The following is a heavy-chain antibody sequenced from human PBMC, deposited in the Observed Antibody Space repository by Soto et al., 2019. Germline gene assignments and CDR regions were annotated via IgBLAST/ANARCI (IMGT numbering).Heavy chain of an antibody. CDR2: IHFSGST. V-gene: IGHV4-31*01. D-gene: IGHD1-26*01. CDR3: ARLGLDINNYYGLDV. CDR1: GGSIRSGGHF. J-gene: IGHJ6*02. Sequence: QVQLQESGPGLVEPSETLSLTCTVSGGSIRSGGHFWNWILQHPEKGLEWIGYIHFSGSTNLNPYFYSQLRLSLDTSKNQFALTLSAVTAADTAIYYCARLGLDINNYYGLDVWGHGTTVTV.